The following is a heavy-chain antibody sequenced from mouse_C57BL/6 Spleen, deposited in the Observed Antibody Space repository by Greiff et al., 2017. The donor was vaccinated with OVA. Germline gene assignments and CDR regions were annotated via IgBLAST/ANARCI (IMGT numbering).Heavy chain of an antibody. CDR1: GFSLTSYG. Sequence: VQLQESGPGLVQPSQSLSITCTVSGFSLTSYGVHWVRQSPGKGLEWLGVIWRGGSTDYNAAFMPRLSITKDNSKSQVFFKMNSLQADDTAIYYCAKKSEDYFFAYWGQGTLVTVSA. CDR2: IWRGGST. CDR3: AKKSEDYFFAY. V-gene: IGHV2-5*01. J-gene: IGHJ3*01. D-gene: IGHD1-1*01.